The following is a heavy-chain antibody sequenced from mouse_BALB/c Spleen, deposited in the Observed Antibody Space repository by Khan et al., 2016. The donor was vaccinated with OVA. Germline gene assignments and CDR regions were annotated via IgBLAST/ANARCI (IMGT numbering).Heavy chain of an antibody. CDR1: GYSFNGYF. J-gene: IGHJ2*01. V-gene: IGHV1-20*02. Sequence: VKLQQSGPELVKPGASVKISCKASGYSFNGYFMNWVIQSHGKSLDWIGRINPHIGETFYNQKFKGKATLTVDESSSTAHMELRSLASEDSAVYYCARIYGSDFDYWGQGTTLTVSS. CDR2: INPHIGET. D-gene: IGHD1-1*01. CDR3: ARIYGSDFDY.